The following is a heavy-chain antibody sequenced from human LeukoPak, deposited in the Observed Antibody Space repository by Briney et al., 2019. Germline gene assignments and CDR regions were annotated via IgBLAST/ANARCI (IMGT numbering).Heavy chain of an antibody. CDR3: AKAVYQLLLYYYGMDV. CDR1: GFTFSSYA. J-gene: IGHJ6*02. Sequence: GGSLRLSCAAYGFTFSSYAMSWVRQAPGKGLEWVSAISGSGGSTYYADSVKGRFTISRDNSKNTLYLQMNSLRAEDTAVYYCAKAVYQLLLYYYGMDVWGQGTTVTVSS. CDR2: ISGSGGST. D-gene: IGHD2-2*01. V-gene: IGHV3-23*01.